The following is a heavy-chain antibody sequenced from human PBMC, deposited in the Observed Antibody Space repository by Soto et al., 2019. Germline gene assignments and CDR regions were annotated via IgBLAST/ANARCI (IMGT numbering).Heavy chain of an antibody. D-gene: IGHD6-19*01. Sequence: PGGSLRLSCAASGFSFSSHWMSWVRQAPGKGLEWVANIKQDGNDKRYVDSVKGRSTNSRDNAKSSLYLQMNSLRAEDTAVYYCARYSYSSGPQDSWGQGTLVTVSS. J-gene: IGHJ4*02. CDR3: ARYSYSSGPQDS. V-gene: IGHV3-7*03. CDR2: IKQDGNDK. CDR1: GFSFSSHW.